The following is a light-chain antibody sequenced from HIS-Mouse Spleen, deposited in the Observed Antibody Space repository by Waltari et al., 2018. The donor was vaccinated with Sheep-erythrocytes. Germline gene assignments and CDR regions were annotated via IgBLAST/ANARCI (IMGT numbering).Light chain of an antibody. CDR1: SSDVGSYNL. CDR2: EGS. J-gene: IGLJ3*02. V-gene: IGLV2-23*01. CDR3: CSYAGSSTPWV. Sequence: QSALTQPASVSGSPGQSITISCTGTSSDVGSYNLVSCYQQHPGKAPKLMIYEGSKRPPGVSNRFAGSKSGNPASLTISGLQAEDEADYYCCSYAGSSTPWVFGGGTKLTVL.